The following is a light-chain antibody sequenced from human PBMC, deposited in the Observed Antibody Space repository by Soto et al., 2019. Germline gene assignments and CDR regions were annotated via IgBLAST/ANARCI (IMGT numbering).Light chain of an antibody. CDR3: QTWGTGLYVV. J-gene: IGLJ2*01. CDR1: SGHSTYA. V-gene: IGLV4-69*01. Sequence: QSVLTQSPSASASLGASVKLTCTLSSGHSTYAIAWHQQQPEKGPRYLMKLNSDGSHSKGDGITDRFSGSSSGAERYLTISSLQSEDEADYYCQTWGTGLYVVFGGGTKLTVL. CDR2: LNSDGSH.